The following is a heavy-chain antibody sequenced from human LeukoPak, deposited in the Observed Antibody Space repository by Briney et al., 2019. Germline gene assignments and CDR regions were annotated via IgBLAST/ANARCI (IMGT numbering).Heavy chain of an antibody. CDR3: AKEPMGIVVVPAAIHFDY. V-gene: IGHV3-23*01. J-gene: IGHJ4*02. CDR2: ISGSGGST. Sequence: PGGSLRLSCAASGFTFSSYAMSWVRQAPGKGLEWVSAISGSGGSTYYADSVKGRFTISRDNSKNTLYLQMNSLRAEDTAVYYCAKEPMGIVVVPAAIHFDYWGQGTLVTVSS. D-gene: IGHD2-2*03. CDR1: GFTFSSYA.